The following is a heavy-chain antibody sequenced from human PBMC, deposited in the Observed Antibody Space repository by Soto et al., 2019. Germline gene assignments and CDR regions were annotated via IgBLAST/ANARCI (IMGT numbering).Heavy chain of an antibody. J-gene: IGHJ5*02. CDR2: IYYSGST. D-gene: IGHD3-3*02. CDR3: ASPKIAFYNWFDP. Sequence: QLQLQESGPGLVKPSETLSLTCTVSGGSISSSSYYWGWIRQPPGKGLEWIGSIYYSGSTYYNPSLKSRVTISVDTSNKQFSLKLSSVTAADTAVYYCASPKIAFYNWFDPWGQGTLVTVSS. CDR1: GGSISSSSYY. V-gene: IGHV4-39*01.